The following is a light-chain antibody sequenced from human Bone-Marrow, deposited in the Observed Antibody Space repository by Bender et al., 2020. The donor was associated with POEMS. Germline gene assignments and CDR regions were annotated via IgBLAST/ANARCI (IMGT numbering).Light chain of an antibody. J-gene: IGLJ2*01. CDR2: EDN. CDR3: QYYNGTNLL. Sequence: NFVLTQPHSVSESPGKTVTISCTRSSGSIASNYVQWYQQRPGSAPTTVIYEDNQRPSGVPDRFSGSIDSSANSASLTISGLQAEDEAVYYCQYYNGTNLLFGGGTKLTVL. CDR1: SGSIASNY. V-gene: IGLV6-57*03.